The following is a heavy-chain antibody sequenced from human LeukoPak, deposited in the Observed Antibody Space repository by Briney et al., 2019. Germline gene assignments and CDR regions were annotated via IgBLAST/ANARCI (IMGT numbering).Heavy chain of an antibody. CDR3: AYFRGVFGY. D-gene: IGHD3-3*01. Sequence: GGSLRLSCAVSGFTFSDLFMDWVRQAPGKGLEWVGRTKDKGYSYTTEYAASVKGRFTISRDDSKNLVYLQMNSLKTEDTAVYYCAYFRGVFGYWGQGTLVTVSS. CDR1: GFTFSDLF. V-gene: IGHV3-72*01. J-gene: IGHJ4*02. CDR2: TKDKGYSYTT.